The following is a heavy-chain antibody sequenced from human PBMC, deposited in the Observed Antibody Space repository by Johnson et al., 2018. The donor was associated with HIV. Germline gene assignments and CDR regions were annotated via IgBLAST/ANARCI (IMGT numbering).Heavy chain of an antibody. J-gene: IGHJ3*02. V-gene: IGHV3-66*01. CDR1: GFTVGSNY. CDR3: ARDQTYSFDI. CDR2: IYSGGTT. Sequence: MQLVESGGGLVQPGGSLRLSCAASGFTVGSNYMNWVRQAPGKGLEWVSVIYSGGTTYYADSVKGRFIISRDSSTNTLYLQMDRLRAEDTAQYYCARDQTYSFDIWGQGTMVTVSS. D-gene: IGHD3-10*01.